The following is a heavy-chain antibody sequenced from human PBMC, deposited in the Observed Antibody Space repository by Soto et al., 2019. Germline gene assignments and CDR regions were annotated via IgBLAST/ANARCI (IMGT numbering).Heavy chain of an antibody. CDR1: GYTFSNYW. Sequence: GESLKISCQCSGYTFSNYWIYWVRQMPGKGLEWMGRIDPSSDSYINYSPSFQGHVTISADKSISTAYLQWSSLKASDTAIYYCPRFWASTDPQDYWGQGTLVTVSS. V-gene: IGHV5-10-1*01. CDR2: IDPSSDSYI. J-gene: IGHJ4*02. D-gene: IGHD1-1*01. CDR3: PRFWASTDPQDY.